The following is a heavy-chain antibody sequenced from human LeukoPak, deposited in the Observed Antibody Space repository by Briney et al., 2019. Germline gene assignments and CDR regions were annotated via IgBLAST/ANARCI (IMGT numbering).Heavy chain of an antibody. CDR3: ASAVGGWLLTPFDY. CDR2: ISAYNGNT. V-gene: IGHV1-18*01. CDR1: GYTFTSYG. D-gene: IGHD3-22*01. Sequence: GASVKVSCKASGYTFTSYGISWVRQAPGQGLEWMGWISAYNGNTNYAQKLQGRVTMTTDTSTSTAYMELRSLRSDDTAVYYCASAVGGWLLTPFDYWGQGTLVTVSS. J-gene: IGHJ4*02.